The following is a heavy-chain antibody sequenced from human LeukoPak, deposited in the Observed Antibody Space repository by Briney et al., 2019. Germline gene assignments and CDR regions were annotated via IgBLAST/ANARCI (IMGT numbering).Heavy chain of an antibody. CDR1: GFTFRDAW. D-gene: IGHD1-1*01. CDR2: IESKIEGGTT. CDR3: TAPFDNFDNLYYGMDV. J-gene: IGHJ6*02. V-gene: IGHV3-15*04. Sequence: GGSLRLSCTASGFTFRDAWLSWVRQAPGEGVEWVCRIESKIEGGTTDSAVTVKGRFTTSREDSKKTLNLQMNSLKPEDTAVYFCTAPFDNFDNLYYGMDVWGQGTTVTVSS.